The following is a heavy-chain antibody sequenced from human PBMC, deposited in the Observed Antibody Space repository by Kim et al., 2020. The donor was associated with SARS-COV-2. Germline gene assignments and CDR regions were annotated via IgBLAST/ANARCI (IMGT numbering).Heavy chain of an antibody. D-gene: IGHD1-26*01. J-gene: IGHJ6*02. CDR1: GGSISSYY. CDR2: IYYSGST. CDR3: ARAGGSYYSYYGMDV. V-gene: IGHV4-59*01. Sequence: SETLSLTCTVSGGSISSYYWSWIRQPPGKGLEWIGYIYYSGSTNYNPSLKSRVTISVDTSKNQFSLKLSSVTAADTAVYYCARAGGSYYSYYGMDVWGQGTTVTVSS.